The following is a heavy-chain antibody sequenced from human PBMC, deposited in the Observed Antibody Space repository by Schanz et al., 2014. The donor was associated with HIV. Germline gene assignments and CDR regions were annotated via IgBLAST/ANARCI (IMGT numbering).Heavy chain of an antibody. CDR2: ISYDGSNK. CDR1: GFDFSSYG. V-gene: IGHV3-30*18. D-gene: IGHD1-7*01. J-gene: IGHJ6*02. CDR3: AKDRITGTTGVPYYYYGMDV. Sequence: QMQLVESGGAVVRPGGSLRLSCAASGFDFSSYGMHWVRQAPGKGLEWVAVISYDGSNKYYADSVKGRFTISRDNSKNTLYLQMNSLRAEDTAVYYCAKDRITGTTGVPYYYYGMDVWGQGTTVTVSS.